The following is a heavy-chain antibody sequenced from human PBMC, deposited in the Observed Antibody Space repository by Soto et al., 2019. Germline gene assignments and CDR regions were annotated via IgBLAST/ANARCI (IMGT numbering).Heavy chain of an antibody. CDR1: GYTFTSYD. J-gene: IGHJ3*02. D-gene: IGHD3-22*01. CDR2: ISANNGNT. V-gene: IGHV1-18*01. CDR3: ARGIDSSGVPPAFDI. Sequence: ASVNVSCKASGYTFTSYDINWVRQATGQGLEWMGWISANNGNTNYAQKLQGRVTMTTDTSTSTAYMELRSLRSDDTAVYYCARGIDSSGVPPAFDIWGQGTTVTVSS.